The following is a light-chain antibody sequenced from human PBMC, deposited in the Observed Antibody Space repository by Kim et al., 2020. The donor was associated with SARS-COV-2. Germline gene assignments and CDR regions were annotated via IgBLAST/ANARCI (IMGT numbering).Light chain of an antibody. CDR1: SGDVCKYKD. Sequence: EPPITFSSANTSGDVCKYKDVSCYQQPPGKAPNPIFAEVSQRPAGVPGRSAGSKAGNTASLTISGHQEEDEAYYYCCAYAGTYYIFGTGTKVTVL. CDR2: EVS. J-gene: IGLJ1*01. CDR3: CAYAGTYYI. V-gene: IGLV2-11*01.